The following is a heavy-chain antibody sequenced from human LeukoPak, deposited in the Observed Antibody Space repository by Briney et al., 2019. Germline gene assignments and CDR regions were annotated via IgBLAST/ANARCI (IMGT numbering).Heavy chain of an antibody. D-gene: IGHD3-10*01. CDR3: ARGDYYGSPKVVAA. J-gene: IGHJ5*02. Sequence: VASVKVSCKASGYTFTSYGISWVRQAPGQGLEWMGWISAYNGNTNYAQKLQGRVTMTTDTSISTAYIELNLLRSDDTAVYYCARGDYYGSPKVVAAWGQGTLVTISS. V-gene: IGHV1-18*01. CDR1: GYTFTSYG. CDR2: ISAYNGNT.